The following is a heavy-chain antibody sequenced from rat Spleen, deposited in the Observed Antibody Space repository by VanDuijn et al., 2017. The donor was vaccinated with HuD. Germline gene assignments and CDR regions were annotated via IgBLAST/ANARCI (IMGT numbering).Heavy chain of an antibody. J-gene: IGHJ3*01. CDR3: SMDYYSNSFAY. D-gene: IGHD1-2*01. CDR2: ITKSGGNT. Sequence: EVQLVESGGGLVQPGRSLKLSCAASGFSFSNYYMAWVRQAPTKGLEWVASITKSGGNTYYRDPVKGRFTISRDNVKSTLYLQMDSLRSEDTATYYCSMDYYSNSFAYWGQGTLVTVSS. V-gene: IGHV5-25*01. CDR1: GFSFSNYY.